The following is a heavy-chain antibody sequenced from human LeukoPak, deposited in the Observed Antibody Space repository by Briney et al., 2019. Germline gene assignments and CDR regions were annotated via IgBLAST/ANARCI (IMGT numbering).Heavy chain of an antibody. Sequence: GGSLRLSCAASGFTFSNVWMSWVRQAPGKGLEWVGRIKSKTDGGTTDYTAPVKGRFTISRDDSKNTLFLQMNSLQTEDTAVYYCTRGVVIRGMSGNWFDPWGQGTLVTVSS. J-gene: IGHJ5*02. CDR2: IKSKTDGGTT. CDR3: TRGVVIRGMSGNWFDP. V-gene: IGHV3-15*01. D-gene: IGHD3-10*01. CDR1: GFTFSNVW.